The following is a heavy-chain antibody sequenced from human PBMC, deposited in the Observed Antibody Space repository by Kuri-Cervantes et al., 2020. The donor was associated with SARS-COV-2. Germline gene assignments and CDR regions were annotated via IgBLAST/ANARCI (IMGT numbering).Heavy chain of an antibody. J-gene: IGHJ4*02. CDR1: GDSITTSPYY. D-gene: IGHD4-11*01. Sequence: SETLSLTCTVSGDSITTSPYYWAWVRQPPGKVLEWIGSFYYGGSTYENPSLKSRVTISVDTSKNQFSLKLSSVTAADTAVYYCARTASTVTTNPYRYYFDYWGQGTLVTVSS. V-gene: IGHV4-39*07. CDR2: FYYGGST. CDR3: ARTASTVTTNPYRYYFDY.